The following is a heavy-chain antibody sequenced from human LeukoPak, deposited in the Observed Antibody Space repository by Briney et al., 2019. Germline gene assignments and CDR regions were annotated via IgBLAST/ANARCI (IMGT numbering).Heavy chain of an antibody. CDR1: GFTFSSYE. Sequence: GGSLRLSWAASGFTFSSYEMNWVRQAPGKGLEWVSYISSSGSTIYYADSVKGRFTISRDNAKNSLYLQMNSLRAEDTAVYYCASTTPRTQFAFDIWGQGTMVTVSS. D-gene: IGHD1-26*01. J-gene: IGHJ3*02. CDR2: ISSSGSTI. CDR3: ASTTPRTQFAFDI. V-gene: IGHV3-48*03.